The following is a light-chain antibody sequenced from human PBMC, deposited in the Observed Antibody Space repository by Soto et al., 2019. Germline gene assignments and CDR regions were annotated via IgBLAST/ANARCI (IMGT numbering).Light chain of an antibody. J-gene: IGKJ1*01. V-gene: IGKV1-5*02. CDR1: KGIISW. CDR2: DAS. CDR3: QQYNSFSWT. Sequence: DIQMTQSPSPLLELEEARVTILGGAGKGIISWLAWYQQKPGKAPKSLIYDASILESGVPSRFSGSGSGTEFTLTISSLQPDDLATYYCQQYNSFSWTFGQGTKVEI.